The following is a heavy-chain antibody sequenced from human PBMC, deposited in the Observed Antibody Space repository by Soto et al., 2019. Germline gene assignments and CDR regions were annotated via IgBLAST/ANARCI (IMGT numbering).Heavy chain of an antibody. CDR1: GGSLSGNY. D-gene: IGHD2-21*02. CDR2: THHSGST. J-gene: IGHJ4*02. V-gene: IGHV4-34*01. CDR3: ARTTAAIHLNY. Sequence: QAQLQQWGPGLLKPSETLSLTCAVYGGSLSGNYWGWIRQPPGKGLEWIGETHHSGSTAYNPSLKNRVTISVDTSRNQFSLKLNSVTAADTAVYYCARTTAAIHLNYWSQGTLVTVSS.